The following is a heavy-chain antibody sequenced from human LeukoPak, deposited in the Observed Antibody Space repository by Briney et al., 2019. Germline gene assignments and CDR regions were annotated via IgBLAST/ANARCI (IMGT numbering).Heavy chain of an antibody. CDR3: ARVHGDYGIYYYYYYGMDV. V-gene: IGHV3-21*01. CDR2: ISSSSSYI. D-gene: IGHD4-17*01. Sequence: GGSLRLSCAASGFTFSSYSMNWVRQAPGKGLEWVSSISSSSSYIYYADSVKGRFTISRDNAKNSLYLQMNSLRAEDTAVYYCARVHGDYGIYYYYYYGMDVWGKGTTVTVSS. J-gene: IGHJ6*04. CDR1: GFTFSSYS.